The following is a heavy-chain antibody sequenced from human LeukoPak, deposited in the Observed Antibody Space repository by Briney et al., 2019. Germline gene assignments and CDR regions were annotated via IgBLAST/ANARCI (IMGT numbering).Heavy chain of an antibody. CDR1: GGTFSRYA. V-gene: IGHV1-69*05. J-gene: IGHJ6*03. CDR2: IIPIFGTA. CDR3: ARVRSGDSSPDNPLYYYYYMDV. D-gene: IGHD5-18*01. Sequence: ASVKVSCKASGGTFSRYAISWVRQAPGQGLEWMGGIIPIFGTANYAQKFQGRVTITTDESTSTAYRELSSLRSEDTAVYYCARVRSGDSSPDNPLYYYYYMDVWGKGTTVTVSS.